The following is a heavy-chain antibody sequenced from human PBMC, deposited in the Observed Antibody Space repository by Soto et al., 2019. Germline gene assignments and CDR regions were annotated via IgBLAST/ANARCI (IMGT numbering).Heavy chain of an antibody. CDR2: ISYDGSNK. D-gene: IGHD5-12*01. J-gene: IGHJ5*02. V-gene: IGHV3-30*18. CDR1: GFTFSTYG. Sequence: QVQVVESGGGVVQPGRSLRLSCAASGFTFSTYGMHWVRQAPGKGLEWVAVISYDGSNKYYADSVKGRFTISRDNSKNTLYLQMNSLRAEDTAVFYCAKDHLPYAVATPGSWGKGTLVTVS. CDR3: AKDHLPYAVATPGS.